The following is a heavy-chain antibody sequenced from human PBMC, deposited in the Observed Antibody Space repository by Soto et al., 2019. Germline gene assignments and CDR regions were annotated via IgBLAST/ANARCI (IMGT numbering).Heavy chain of an antibody. CDR3: ATNMAGTSPDKY. CDR2: INGAGSST. Sequence: PGGSLRLSCAASGITFSSNWMHWVRLAPGKGLVWVSRINGAGSSTNYAASVEGRFSISRDNAKNTLFLQMNSLRAEDTAVYYCATNMAGTSPDKYWGQGTLVTVSS. V-gene: IGHV3-74*01. CDR1: GITFSSNW. J-gene: IGHJ4*02. D-gene: IGHD6-19*01.